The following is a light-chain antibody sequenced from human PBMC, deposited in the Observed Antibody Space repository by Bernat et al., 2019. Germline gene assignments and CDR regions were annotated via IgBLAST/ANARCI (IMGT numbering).Light chain of an antibody. CDR1: QSLTHSNGYKY. CDR3: MQSLQTPYT. V-gene: IGKV2-28*01. Sequence: DIMMTQSPLSLPVTPGEPASISCKSSQSLTHSNGYKYLDWYVQRPGQSPQLLIYLGSNRASGVPDRISGSGSGTRFTLKISRVEAEDVGSYYCMQSLQTPYTFGQGTKLEIK. CDR2: LGS. J-gene: IGKJ2*01.